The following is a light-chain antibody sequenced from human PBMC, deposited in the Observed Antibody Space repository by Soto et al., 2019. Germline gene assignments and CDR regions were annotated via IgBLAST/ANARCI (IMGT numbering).Light chain of an antibody. Sequence: QSALTQPASLSGSPGQSITISCTGTSRDVGGYNYVSWYQQHTGKAPKLMMYEVSNRPSGVSNRFSGSKSGNTSSLTISGLQAEDEADYYCSSYTSSSTLGYVFGPVTTVTVL. CDR1: SRDVGGYNY. V-gene: IGLV2-14*01. CDR2: EVS. CDR3: SSYTSSSTLGYV. J-gene: IGLJ1*01.